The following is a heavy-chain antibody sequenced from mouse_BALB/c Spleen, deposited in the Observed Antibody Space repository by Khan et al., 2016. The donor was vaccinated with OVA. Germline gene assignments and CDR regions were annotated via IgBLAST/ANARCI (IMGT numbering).Heavy chain of an antibody. V-gene: IGHV5-6*01. CDR2: ISSGGSYT. CDR1: GFTFSSFG. J-gene: IGHJ2*01. D-gene: IGHD2-1*01. CDR3: ARRYCNSFFEY. Sequence: EVQGVESGGDLVKPGGSLKLSCAASGFTFSSFGMSWIRQTPDKRLEWVATISSGGSYTYYPDSVTGRCTISSDKAKNTMYLQLSRLKSEDKAMYYCARRYCNSFFEYWGQGTTLTVSS.